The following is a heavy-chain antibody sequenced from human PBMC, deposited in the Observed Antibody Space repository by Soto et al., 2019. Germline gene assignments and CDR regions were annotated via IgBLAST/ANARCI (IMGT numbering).Heavy chain of an antibody. CDR3: ERAPTVTTIFDL. Sequence: VGSLRLSCAASGITVSNNYMSWVRQAPGKGLEWVAIIYSDGTTHYADSVKDRFTISRDNSENSLYLQMNSLRAEDTAVYYCERAPTVTTIFDLWGQGALVTSPQ. D-gene: IGHD4-17*01. V-gene: IGHV3-66*01. CDR1: GITVSNNY. CDR2: IYSDGTT. J-gene: IGHJ4*02.